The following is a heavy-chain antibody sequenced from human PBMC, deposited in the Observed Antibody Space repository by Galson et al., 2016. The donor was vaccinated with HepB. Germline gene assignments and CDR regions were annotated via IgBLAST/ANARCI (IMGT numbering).Heavy chain of an antibody. Sequence: SLRLSCAASGFTFSNYGMHWVRQAPGKGLDWVAVTSTDGGLKYYADSVKGRFTVSRDNSKNTLYLQMNSLRADETAVYYCAKEFHSNGYGSVFDYWGQGTLVTVSS. CDR3: AKEFHSNGYGSVFDY. CDR2: TSTDGGLK. J-gene: IGHJ4*02. V-gene: IGHV3-30*18. CDR1: GFTFSNYG. D-gene: IGHD3-22*01.